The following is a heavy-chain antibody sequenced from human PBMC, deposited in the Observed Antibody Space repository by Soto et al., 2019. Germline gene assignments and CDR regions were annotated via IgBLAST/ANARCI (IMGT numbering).Heavy chain of an antibody. CDR1: GYTFTSYA. Sequence: GASVKVSCKASGYTFTSYAMHWVRQAPGQGLEWMGWISAYNGNTNYAQSLQGRVTMTTDTSTSTAYMELSSLRSEDTAVYYCARWEVAAARHNWFDPWGQGTLVTVSS. CDR2: ISAYNGNT. CDR3: ARWEVAAARHNWFDP. J-gene: IGHJ5*02. D-gene: IGHD6-6*01. V-gene: IGHV1-18*01.